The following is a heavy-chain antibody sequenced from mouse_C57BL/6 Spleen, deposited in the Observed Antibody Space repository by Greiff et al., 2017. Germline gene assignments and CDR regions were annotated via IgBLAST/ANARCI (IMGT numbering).Heavy chain of an antibody. CDR2: IHPNSGST. CDR1: GYTFTSYW. D-gene: IGHD1-1*01. J-gene: IGHJ1*03. CDR3: AREGDDYGSSYEWYFEV. V-gene: IGHV1-64*01. Sequence: QVQLQQPGAELVKPGASVKLSCKASGYTFTSYWMHWVKQRPGQGLEWIGMIHPNSGSTNYNEKFKRKATLTVDKSSSTAYMQLSSLTSEDSAVYYCAREGDDYGSSYEWYFEVWGTGTTVTVSS.